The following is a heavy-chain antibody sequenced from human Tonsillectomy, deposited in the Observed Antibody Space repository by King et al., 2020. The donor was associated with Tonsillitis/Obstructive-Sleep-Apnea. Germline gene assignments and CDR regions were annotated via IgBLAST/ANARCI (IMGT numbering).Heavy chain of an antibody. Sequence: QLQLQESGPGLVKPSETLSLTCTVSGGSISSSSYYWGWIRQPPGKGLEGIGSSDYSGSTYYNPSLKSRVTISVDTSKNQFSLKLSSVTAADTAVYYCARRYDFWSGYYLNYYYYYYMDVWGKGTTVTVSS. V-gene: IGHV4-39*01. CDR3: ARRYDFWSGYYLNYYYYYYMDV. CDR2: SDYSGST. J-gene: IGHJ6*03. CDR1: GGSISSSSYY. D-gene: IGHD3-3*01.